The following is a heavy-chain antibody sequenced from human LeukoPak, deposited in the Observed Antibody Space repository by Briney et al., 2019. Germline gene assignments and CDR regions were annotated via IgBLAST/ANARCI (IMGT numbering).Heavy chain of an antibody. CDR2: ISSNGGST. V-gene: IGHV3-64D*06. D-gene: IGHD2-8*01. J-gene: IGHJ5*02. Sequence: GGSLRLSCSASGFTFSSYAMHWVRQAPGKGLEYVSAISSNGGSTYYADSVKGRFTISRDNSKNTLYLQMSSLRAEDTAEYYCVKDHEDCTNGVCYTSFNPWGQGTLVTVSS. CDR3: VKDHEDCTNGVCYTSFNP. CDR1: GFTFSSYA.